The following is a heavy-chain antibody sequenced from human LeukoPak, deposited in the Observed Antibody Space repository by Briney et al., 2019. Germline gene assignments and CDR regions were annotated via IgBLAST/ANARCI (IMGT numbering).Heavy chain of an antibody. CDR2: ISYDGSNK. Sequence: PGGSLRLSCAASGFTFSDYPMHWVRQAPGKGLEWVAVISYDGSNKYYADSVKGRFSISRDNSKNTLYLQMNSLRAEDTAVYYCARGYSYGSGSYYCDYWGQGTLVTVSS. CDR3: ARGYSYGSGSYYCDY. CDR1: GFTFSDYP. D-gene: IGHD3-10*01. V-gene: IGHV3-30-3*01. J-gene: IGHJ4*02.